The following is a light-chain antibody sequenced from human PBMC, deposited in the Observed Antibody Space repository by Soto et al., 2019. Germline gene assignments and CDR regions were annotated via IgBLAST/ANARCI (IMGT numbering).Light chain of an antibody. V-gene: IGLV3-1*01. Sequence: SYELTQPPSVSVSPGQTASITCSGDKLGDKYACWYQQKPGQSPVLVIYQDSKRPSGIPERFSGSNSGNTATLTISGTQAMDEADYSCQAGDSSTEDVVFGGGTQLTVL. J-gene: IGLJ2*01. CDR3: QAGDSSTEDVV. CDR2: QDS. CDR1: KLGDKY.